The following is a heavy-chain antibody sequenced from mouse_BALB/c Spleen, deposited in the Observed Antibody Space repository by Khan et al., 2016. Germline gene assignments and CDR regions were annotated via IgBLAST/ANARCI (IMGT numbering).Heavy chain of an antibody. Sequence: QIQLVQSGPELKKPGETVKISCKASGYTFTNYGMTWVKQAPGKGLKWMGWINTNTGDPTYTEEFKGRFAFSLETSASTAYLQFNNIQNDETVIYFGVRYGKETWFACWGQGTMVTVSA. CDR3: VRYGKETWFAC. CDR2: INTNTGDP. CDR1: GYTFTNYG. V-gene: IGHV9-3*02. J-gene: IGHJ3*01. D-gene: IGHD2-1*01.